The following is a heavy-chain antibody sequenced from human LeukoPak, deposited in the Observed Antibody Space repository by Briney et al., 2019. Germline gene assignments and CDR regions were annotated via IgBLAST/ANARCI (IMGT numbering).Heavy chain of an antibody. Sequence: GESLKISCKASGYIFTNYWIGWVRQMPGKGLEWMGIIYPGDSDTRYSPSFQGQVTISADESISTAYLQWSSLKASDTAMYYCARSRGDWRAYSSGLDYWGQGTLVTVSS. V-gene: IGHV5-51*01. CDR3: ARSRGDWRAYSSGLDY. CDR1: GYIFTNYW. J-gene: IGHJ4*02. D-gene: IGHD6-19*01. CDR2: IYPGDSDT.